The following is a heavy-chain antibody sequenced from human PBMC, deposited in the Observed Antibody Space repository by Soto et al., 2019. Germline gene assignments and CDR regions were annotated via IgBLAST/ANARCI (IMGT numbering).Heavy chain of an antibody. D-gene: IGHD2-15*01. CDR2: ISDSGVT. CDR3: ARGAGDFSGQDSFDS. Sequence: SETLSLTCSVSGDSIIRSFWGWIRQSPGKGLQYIGYISDSGVTDYDPSLKSRVTISVDTSKNQFSLKLTSVTAADTAVYYCARGAGDFSGQDSFDSWGQGTMVNVSS. CDR1: GDSIIRSF. V-gene: IGHV4-59*01. J-gene: IGHJ3*02.